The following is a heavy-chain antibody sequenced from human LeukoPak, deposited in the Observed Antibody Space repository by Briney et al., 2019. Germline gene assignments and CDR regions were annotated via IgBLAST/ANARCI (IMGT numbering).Heavy chain of an antibody. CDR2: ISYDGSNK. CDR3: ARSKDYYGSGSWYYFDY. J-gene: IGHJ4*02. V-gene: IGHV3-30*04. D-gene: IGHD3-10*01. Sequence: PGGSLRLSCAASGFTLSSYAMHWVRQAPGKGLEWVAAISYDGSNKYYADSVKGRFTISRDNSKNTLYLQMNSLRAEDTAVYYCARSKDYYGSGSWYYFDYWGQGTLVTVSS. CDR1: GFTLSSYA.